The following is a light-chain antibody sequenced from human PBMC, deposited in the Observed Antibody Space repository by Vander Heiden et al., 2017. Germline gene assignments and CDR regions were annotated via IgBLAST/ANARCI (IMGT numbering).Light chain of an antibody. CDR2: EVS. CDR1: SSEVGGYNY. J-gene: IGLJ2*01. Sequence: QSALTQPASVSASPGQSITISCTGTSSEVGGYNYVSWYQHHPGKAPKLMIYEVSNRPAGVSNRFSGSKSGNTASLTISGLQAEDEADYYCSSYTSSSPVFGGGTKLTVL. V-gene: IGLV2-14*01. CDR3: SSYTSSSPV.